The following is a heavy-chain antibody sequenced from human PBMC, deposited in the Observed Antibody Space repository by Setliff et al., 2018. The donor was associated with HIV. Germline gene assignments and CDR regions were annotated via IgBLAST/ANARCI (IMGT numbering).Heavy chain of an antibody. J-gene: IGHJ4*01. Sequence: ASVKVSCKASGYTFTTYSMHWVRQAPGQSLEWTGWINVGKGDTKYSQEFQGRITITRDTSANTAYMELSSLRSDDTAVYFCARGALLAVFDFDYWGHGTLVTVSS. CDR1: GYTFTTYS. D-gene: IGHD3-10*01. V-gene: IGHV1-3*01. CDR3: ARGALLAVFDFDY. CDR2: INVGKGDT.